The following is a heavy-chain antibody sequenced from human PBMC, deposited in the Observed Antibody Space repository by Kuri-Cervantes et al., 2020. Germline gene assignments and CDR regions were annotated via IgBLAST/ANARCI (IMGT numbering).Heavy chain of an antibody. D-gene: IGHD3-22*01. V-gene: IGHV1-69*05. CDR2: IIPIFGTA. J-gene: IGHJ4*02. CDR3: ARPGGQYYHDSSGYYYGGYFNF. Sequence: SVKVSCKASGGTFSSYAISWVRQAPGQGLEWVGGIIPIFGTANYAQKFQGRVTITTDESTSTAYMELSSLRSEDTAVYYCARPGGQYYHDSSGYYYGGYFNFWGQGTLVTVSS. CDR1: GGTFSSYA.